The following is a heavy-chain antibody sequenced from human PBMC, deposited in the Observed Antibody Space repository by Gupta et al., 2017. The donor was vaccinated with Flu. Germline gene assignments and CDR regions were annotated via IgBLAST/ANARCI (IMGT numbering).Heavy chain of an antibody. D-gene: IGHD3-22*01. CDR1: GIPFSSYG. Sequence: QVQLVESGGGVVQPGRSLRLSCAAPGIPFSSYGMHWVRQAPGKGLEWVAVIWYDGSNKYYADSVKGRFTISRDNSKNTLYLQMNSLRAEDTAVYYCARDLYYESSGGFDYWGQGTLVTVSS. V-gene: IGHV3-33*01. CDR2: IWYDGSNK. CDR3: ARDLYYESSGGFDY. J-gene: IGHJ4*02.